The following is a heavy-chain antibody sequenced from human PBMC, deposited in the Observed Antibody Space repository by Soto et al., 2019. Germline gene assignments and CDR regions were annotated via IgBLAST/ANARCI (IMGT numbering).Heavy chain of an antibody. D-gene: IGHD6-13*01. V-gene: IGHV2-5*02. CDR2: IYWDDDK. CDR1: GFSLSTSGVG. CDR3: AHLHSRQDQAWAFDI. J-gene: IGHJ3*02. Sequence: QITLKESGPTLVKPTQTLTLTCTFSGFSLSTSGVGVGWIRQPPGKALEWLALIYWDDDKRYSPSLKSRLTIXXDXSXXQVVLTMTNMDPVDTATYYCAHLHSRQDQAWAFDIWGQGTMVTVSS.